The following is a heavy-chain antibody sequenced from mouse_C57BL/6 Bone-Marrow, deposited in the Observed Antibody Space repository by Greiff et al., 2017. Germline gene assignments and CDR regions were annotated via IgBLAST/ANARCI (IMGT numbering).Heavy chain of an antibody. CDR2: ISNGGGST. V-gene: IGHV5-12*01. J-gene: IGHJ2*01. CDR3: ARRGDPYYFDY. CDR1: GFTFSDYY. D-gene: IGHD2-13*01. Sequence: EVKVEESGGGLVQPGGSLKLSCAASGFTFSDYYMYWVRQTPEKRLEWVAYISNGGGSTYYPDTVKGRFTISRDNAKNTLYLHMSRLKSEDTAMYYCARRGDPYYFDYWGQGTTLTVSS.